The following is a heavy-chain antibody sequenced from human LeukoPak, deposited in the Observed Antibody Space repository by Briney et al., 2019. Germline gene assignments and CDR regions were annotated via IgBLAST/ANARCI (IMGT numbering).Heavy chain of an antibody. D-gene: IGHD6-19*01. Sequence: ASVKVSCKASGFVFTSYGFTWVRQAPGQGLEWMGWISANDGKTHYSERHQGRVTMTTDTVTSTAYMELRSLRSDDTAVYYCARDYGGSSGWYGAEDAFDIWGQGTMVTVSS. J-gene: IGHJ3*02. CDR3: ARDYGGSSGWYGAEDAFDI. CDR1: GFVFTSYG. V-gene: IGHV1-18*01. CDR2: ISANDGKT.